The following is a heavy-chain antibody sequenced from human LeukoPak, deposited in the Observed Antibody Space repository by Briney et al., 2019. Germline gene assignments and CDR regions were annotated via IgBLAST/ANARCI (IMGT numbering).Heavy chain of an antibody. Sequence: GGSLRLSYAASRFIFSNCWMSWVRQAPGKGLEWVANINQDGSEKYYMDSVKGRFTISRDNAKNSLYLQMNSLRAEDTAVYYCARFRLFNWFDPWGQGTLVTVSS. CDR2: INQDGSEK. D-gene: IGHD6-25*01. J-gene: IGHJ5*02. CDR3: ARFRLFNWFDP. CDR1: RFIFSNCW. V-gene: IGHV3-7*01.